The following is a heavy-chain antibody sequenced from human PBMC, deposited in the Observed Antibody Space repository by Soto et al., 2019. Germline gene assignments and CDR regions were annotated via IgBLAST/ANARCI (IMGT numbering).Heavy chain of an antibody. J-gene: IGHJ4*02. CDR3: ASMTTVTTVAYFDY. D-gene: IGHD4-17*01. CDR1: GGSFSGYY. Sequence: SETLSLTWAVYGGSFSGYYWSWIRQPPGKGLEWIGEINHSGSTNYNPSLKSRVTISVDTSKNQFSLKLSSVTAADTAVYYCASMTTVTTVAYFDYWGQGTLVTVSS. CDR2: INHSGST. V-gene: IGHV4-34*01.